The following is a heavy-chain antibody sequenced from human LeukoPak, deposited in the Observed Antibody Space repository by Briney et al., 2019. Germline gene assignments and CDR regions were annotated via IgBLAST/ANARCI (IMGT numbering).Heavy chain of an antibody. V-gene: IGHV3-21*01. CDR1: GFTFSSYS. D-gene: IGHD3-3*01. CDR3: AREGNGYYDFWSGFPLDYYYGMDV. J-gene: IGHJ6*02. Sequence: GGSLRLSCAASGFTFSSYSMNWVRQAPGKGLEWVSSISSSSSYIYYADSVKGRFTISRDNAKNSLYLQMNSLRAEDTAVYYCAREGNGYYDFWSGFPLDYYYGMDVWGQGTTVTVSS. CDR2: ISSSSSYI.